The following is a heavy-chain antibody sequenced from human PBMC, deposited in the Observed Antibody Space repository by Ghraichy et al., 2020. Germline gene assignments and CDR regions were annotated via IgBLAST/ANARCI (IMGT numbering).Heavy chain of an antibody. CDR1: GGSFSAYY. J-gene: IGHJ6*02. Sequence: SETLSLTCAVYGGSFSAYYWSWIRQPPGKGLEWIGEITHSGSTNYIPSLKSQLTISLDMSKNQFSLKLSSLTAADTAVYYCAKRGSGTRTSWGYYYNYGMDVWGPGTTVTVS. D-gene: IGHD3-10*01. CDR2: ITHSGST. V-gene: IGHV4-34*01. CDR3: AKRGSGTRTSWGYYYNYGMDV.